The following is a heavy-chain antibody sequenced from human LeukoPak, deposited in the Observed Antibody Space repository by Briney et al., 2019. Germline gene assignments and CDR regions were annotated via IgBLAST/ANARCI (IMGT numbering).Heavy chain of an antibody. V-gene: IGHV3-53*01. J-gene: IGHJ4*02. D-gene: IGHD3-16*02. Sequence: GGSLRLSCAASGFTVSRNYMTWVRQAPVKGLKWVSVIYSGGSTYYADSVKGRFTISRDNSKNTLYLQMNSLRAADTAVYYCARGAGEVNVWGSFRLGGFDYWGQGTLVTVSS. CDR2: IYSGGST. CDR1: GFTVSRNY. CDR3: ARGAGEVNVWGSFRLGGFDY.